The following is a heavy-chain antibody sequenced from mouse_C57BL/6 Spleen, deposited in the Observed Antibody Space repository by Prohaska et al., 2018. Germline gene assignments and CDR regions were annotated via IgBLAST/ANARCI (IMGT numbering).Heavy chain of an antibody. CDR2: INPSSGYT. D-gene: IGHD2-5*01. CDR3: ARWDYSNLYAMDY. Sequence: GASVKLSCKASGYTFTSYWLHWVKQRPGQGLEWIGYINPSSGYTKYNQKFKDKATLTADKSSSTAYMQLSSLTYEDSAVYYCARWDYSNLYAMDYWGQGTSVTVSS. J-gene: IGHJ4*01. V-gene: IGHV1-7*01. CDR1: GYTFTSYW.